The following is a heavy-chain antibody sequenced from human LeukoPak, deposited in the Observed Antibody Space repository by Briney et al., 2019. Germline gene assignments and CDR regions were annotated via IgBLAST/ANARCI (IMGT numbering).Heavy chain of an antibody. V-gene: IGHV1-18*01. CDR2: INPNSGGT. J-gene: IGHJ5*02. Sequence: ASVKVSCKASGGTFSSYAISWVRQAPGQGLEWMGWINPNSGGTNYAQKFQGRVTMTTDTSTSTAYMDLRSLRSDDTAVYYCASSRGYQLGFDPWGQGTLVTVSS. CDR3: ASSRGYQLGFDP. D-gene: IGHD2-2*01. CDR1: GGTFSSYA.